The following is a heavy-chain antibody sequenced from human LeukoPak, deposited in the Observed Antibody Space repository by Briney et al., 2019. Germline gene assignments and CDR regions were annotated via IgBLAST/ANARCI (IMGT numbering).Heavy chain of an antibody. CDR1: GGSISIKSYY. V-gene: IGHV4-39*07. D-gene: IGHD3-16*01. J-gene: IGHJ4*02. CDR3: ARLDNWVFDY. Sequence: PSETLSLTCSVSGGSISIKSYYWGWIRQSPGTGLECIGSISFSGHTYYIPSLKSRVTISRDTSKNQFSLRLSSVTAADTARYFCARLDNWVFDYWGQGSQVTVSS. CDR2: ISFSGHT.